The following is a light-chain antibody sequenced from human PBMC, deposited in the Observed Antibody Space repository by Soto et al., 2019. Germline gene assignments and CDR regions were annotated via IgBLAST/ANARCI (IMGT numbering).Light chain of an antibody. V-gene: IGKV3-15*01. CDR2: GAS. CDR3: QQYNNWWT. J-gene: IGKJ1*01. CDR1: QSVSSN. Sequence: EIVMTQSPATLSVSPGERATLSCRASQSVSSNLAWYQQKPGQAPRLLIYGASTRATGIPARFSGSGSGTEFTLTSSRLQSEDFGVYYCQQYNNWWTFGQGTKVEIK.